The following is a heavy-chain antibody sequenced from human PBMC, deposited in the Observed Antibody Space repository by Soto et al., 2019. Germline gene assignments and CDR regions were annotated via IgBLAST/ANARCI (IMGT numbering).Heavy chain of an antibody. Sequence: GGSLRLSCAASGFTFSNFVMRWVRQTPGKGMEWVSTITGTGGDTYYTDSVKGRLSISRHNSKNTLYLQMSSLRADDTALYYCTKASSDRHHMDVWGQGTTGTVS. CDR3: TKASSDRHHMDV. CDR1: GFTFSNFV. CDR2: ITGTGGDT. V-gene: IGHV3-23*01. J-gene: IGHJ6*02.